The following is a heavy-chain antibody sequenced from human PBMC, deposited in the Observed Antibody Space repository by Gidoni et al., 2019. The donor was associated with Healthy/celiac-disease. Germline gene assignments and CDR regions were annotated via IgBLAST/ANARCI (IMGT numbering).Heavy chain of an antibody. CDR2: ISGSGDNT. Sequence: EVQLLESGGGLVQLGGSLRLSCAASGFPFSSFAMSWVRQAPGKGLEWVSLISGSGDNTSYADSVKGRFTISSDNSKNTLYLQMNSLRAEDTAVYYCAKDGSDDYYYYYMDVWGKGTTVTVSS. V-gene: IGHV3-23*01. CDR1: GFPFSSFA. CDR3: AKDGSDDYYYYYMDV. D-gene: IGHD2-2*03. J-gene: IGHJ6*03.